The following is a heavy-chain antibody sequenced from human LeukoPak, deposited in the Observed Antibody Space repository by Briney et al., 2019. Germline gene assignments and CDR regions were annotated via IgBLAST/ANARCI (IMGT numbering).Heavy chain of an antibody. CDR2: ISAYNGNT. CDR1: GGTFSSYA. J-gene: IGHJ4*02. V-gene: IGHV1-18*01. Sequence: ASVKVSCKASGGTFSSYAISWVRQAPGQGLEWMGWISAYNGNTNYAQKLQGRVTMATDTSTSTAYMELRSLRSDDTAVYYCARDSYYYDSSGSQNLDYWGQGTLVTVSS. CDR3: ARDSYYYDSSGSQNLDY. D-gene: IGHD3-22*01.